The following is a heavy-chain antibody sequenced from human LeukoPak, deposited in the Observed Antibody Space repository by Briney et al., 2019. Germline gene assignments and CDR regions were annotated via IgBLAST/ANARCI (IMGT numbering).Heavy chain of an antibody. J-gene: IGHJ5*02. CDR3: AKYGVGSSWPRGWFDP. Sequence: GGSLRLSCAASGFTFSSYAMSWVRQAPGKGLEWVSAISGSGGSTYYADSVKGRFTISRDNSKNTLYLQMNSLRAEDTAVYYCAKYGVGSSWPRGWFDPWGQGTLVTVSS. CDR2: ISGSGGST. CDR1: GFTFSSYA. V-gene: IGHV3-23*01. D-gene: IGHD6-13*01.